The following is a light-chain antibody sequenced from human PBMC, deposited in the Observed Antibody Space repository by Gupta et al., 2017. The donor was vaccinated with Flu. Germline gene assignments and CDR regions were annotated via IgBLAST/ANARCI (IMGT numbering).Light chain of an antibody. CDR3: QQFGGSRFT. CDR1: QIVASSR. J-gene: IGKJ3*01. V-gene: IGKV3-20*01. Sequence: EITFTPSRGTLSLSPGERATLFCRPSQIVASSRLAWYQQRPGQSPRLLIYDTSRRASGVPDRFTGSGSGRDFSLSIGRLEPEDFAVYYCQQFGGSRFTFGPGTKVDFK. CDR2: DTS.